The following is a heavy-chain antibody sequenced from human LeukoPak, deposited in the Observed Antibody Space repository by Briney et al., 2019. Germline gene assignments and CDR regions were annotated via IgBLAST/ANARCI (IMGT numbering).Heavy chain of an antibody. V-gene: IGHV4-38-2*02. CDR3: ASALQLWIDY. J-gene: IGHJ4*02. CDR1: GYSISSGYY. Sequence: PSETLSLTCTVSGYSISSGYYWGWIRQPPGKGLEWIGSIYHSGSTYYNPSLKSRVTISVDTSKNQFSLKLSSVTAADTAVYYCASALQLWIDYWGQGTLVTVSS. D-gene: IGHD5-18*01. CDR2: IYHSGST.